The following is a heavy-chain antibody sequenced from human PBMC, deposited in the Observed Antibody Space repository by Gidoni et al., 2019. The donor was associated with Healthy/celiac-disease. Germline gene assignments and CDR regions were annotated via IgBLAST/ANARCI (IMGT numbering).Heavy chain of an antibody. D-gene: IGHD2-15*01. CDR2: IIPIFGTA. Sequence: QVQLVQSGAEVKKPGSSVKVSCKASGGTFSSYAISWVRQAPGQGLEWMGGIIPIFGTANYAQEFQGRVTITADESRSTAYMELSRLRYEDTAVYYWVWAPGKYGGNGPYYYYGMDVWGQGTTVTVSS. V-gene: IGHV1-69*01. J-gene: IGHJ6*02. CDR3: VWAPGKYGGNGPYYYYGMDV. CDR1: GGTFSSYA.